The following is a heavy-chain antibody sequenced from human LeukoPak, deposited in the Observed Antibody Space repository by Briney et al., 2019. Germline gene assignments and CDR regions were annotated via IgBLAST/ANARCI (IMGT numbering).Heavy chain of an antibody. CDR2: INTNSGGA. CDR1: GYTFSDYY. D-gene: IGHD2-21*02. J-gene: IGHJ1*01. CDR3: AKGGPTPRNVVVAASEYFQT. V-gene: IGHV1-2*02. Sequence: EASVKVSCKASGYTFSDYYMHWVRQPPGQGLEWMGWINTNSGGANYAQSFQGRVIMTRDTSISTAYMEFNRLRSDDTAVYYCAKGGPTPRNVVVAASEYFQTWGQGTLVTVSS.